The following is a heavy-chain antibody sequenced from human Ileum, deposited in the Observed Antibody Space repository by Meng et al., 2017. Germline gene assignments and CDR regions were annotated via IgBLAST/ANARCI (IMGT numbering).Heavy chain of an antibody. CDR2: ISPDGSSS. CDR3: SRNMMA. D-gene: IGHD3-16*01. V-gene: IGHV3-74*02. CDR1: GFTFSKTW. J-gene: IGHJ5*02. Sequence: VQLVYAGGGFGQPGGSLRLSCVASGFTFSKTWMHWFRQAPGKGLVWVSRISPDGSSSNNADSVKGRFTVSRDNSKNTLFLQMNSLRAEDTAMYYCSRNMMALGQGTLVTVSS.